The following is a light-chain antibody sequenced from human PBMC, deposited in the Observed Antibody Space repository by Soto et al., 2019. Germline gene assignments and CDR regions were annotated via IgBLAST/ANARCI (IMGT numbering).Light chain of an antibody. Sequence: QSVLKQPPSVSGAPGQRVTISCTGSSSNIGAGYDVHWYQQLPGTAPKLLIYGNSNRPSGVPDRFSGSKSGNSASLAITGLQAEDEADYYCQSYDSSLIALCGGGTKLTVL. J-gene: IGLJ3*02. V-gene: IGLV1-40*01. CDR3: QSYDSSLIAL. CDR2: GNS. CDR1: SSNIGAGYD.